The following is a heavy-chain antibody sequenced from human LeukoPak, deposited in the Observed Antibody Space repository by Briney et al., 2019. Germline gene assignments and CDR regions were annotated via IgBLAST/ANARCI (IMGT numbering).Heavy chain of an antibody. CDR2: ISYDGSNK. V-gene: IGHV3-30*18. J-gene: IGHJ6*02. CDR3: AKDRGYSSSWYPSWIYYYGMDV. CDR1: GFTFSSYG. D-gene: IGHD6-13*01. Sequence: GGSLRLSCAASGFTFSSYGMHWVRQAPGKGLEWVAVISYDGSNKYYADSVKGRFTISRDNSKNTLYLQMNSLRAEDTAVYYCAKDRGYSSSWYPSWIYYYGMDVWGQGTTVTVSS.